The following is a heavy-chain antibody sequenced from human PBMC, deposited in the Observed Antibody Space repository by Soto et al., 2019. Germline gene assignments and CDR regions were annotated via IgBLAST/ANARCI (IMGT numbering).Heavy chain of an antibody. V-gene: IGHV1-3*01. J-gene: IGHJ4*02. D-gene: IGHD6-19*01. Sequence: QVQLVQSXXXXKKXXXXXXXSXXXSGYTFTSYAMHWVRQAPGQRLEWMGWINAGNGNTKYSQKFQGRVTITRDTSASTAYMELSSLRSEDTTVYYCARDLGGWTDYWGQGTLVTVSS. CDR1: GYTFTSYA. CDR2: INAGNGNT. CDR3: ARDLGGWTDY.